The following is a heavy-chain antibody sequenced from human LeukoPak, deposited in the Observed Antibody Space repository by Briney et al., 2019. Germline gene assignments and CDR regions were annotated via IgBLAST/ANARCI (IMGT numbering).Heavy chain of an antibody. J-gene: IGHJ6*03. CDR1: GFTVSSNY. D-gene: IGHD5-18*01. CDR3: AKEAMVTYYYYYYMDV. Sequence: GGSLRLSCAASGFTVSSNYMSWVRQAPGKGLEWVSVIYSGGSTYYADSVKGRFTISRDNSKNTLYLQMNSLRAEDTAVYYCAKEAMVTYYYYYYMDVWGKGTTVTVSS. CDR2: IYSGGST. V-gene: IGHV3-66*02.